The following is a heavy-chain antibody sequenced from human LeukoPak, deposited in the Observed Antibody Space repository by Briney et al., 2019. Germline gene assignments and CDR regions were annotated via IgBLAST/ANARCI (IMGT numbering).Heavy chain of an antibody. V-gene: IGHV3-33*08. CDR3: ARGNTAMLYYGLDV. CDR1: GFTFSSYG. J-gene: IGHJ6*02. Sequence: GGSLRLSCAASGFTFSSYGMHWVRQAPGKGLEWVTIIWYDGSNKHYADSVKGRFTISRDNSKGTLFLQMNSLRVEDTAVYYCARGNTAMLYYGLDVWGQGTTVTVSS. CDR2: IWYDGSNK. D-gene: IGHD5-18*01.